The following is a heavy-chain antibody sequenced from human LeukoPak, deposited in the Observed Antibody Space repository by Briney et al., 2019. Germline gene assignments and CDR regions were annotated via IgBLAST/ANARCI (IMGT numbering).Heavy chain of an antibody. CDR3: ARDKSVGHFDWAVWFDP. V-gene: IGHV4-4*07. CDR1: GGPISSYY. D-gene: IGHD3-9*01. J-gene: IGHJ5*02. CDR2: IYTSGST. Sequence: SETLSLTCTVSGGPISSYYWSWIRQPAGKGLEWIGRIYTSGSTNYNPSLKSRVTMSVDTSKNQFSLKLSSVTAADTAVYYCARDKSVGHFDWAVWFDPWGQGTLVTVSS.